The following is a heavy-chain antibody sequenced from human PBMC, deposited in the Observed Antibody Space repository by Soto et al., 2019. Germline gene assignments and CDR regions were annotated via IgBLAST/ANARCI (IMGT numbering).Heavy chain of an antibody. CDR1: GFTFSNYW. V-gene: IGHV3-74*01. CDR3: AREYGGSSSDY. J-gene: IGHJ4*02. CDR2: INSDGTST. Sequence: PGGSLRLSCAASGFTFSNYWMHWVRQAPGKGLVWVSRINSDGTSTSYADSVKGRFTISRDNAKNTLYLQLNSLRAEDTAVYYCAREYGGSSSDYWGQGTLVTVSS. D-gene: IGHD1-26*01.